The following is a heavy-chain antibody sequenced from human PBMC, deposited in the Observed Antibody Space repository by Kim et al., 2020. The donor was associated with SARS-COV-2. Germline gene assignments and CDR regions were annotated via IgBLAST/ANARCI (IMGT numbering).Heavy chain of an antibody. CDR3: ARLPGIAAEGSCYYYGM. Sequence: GGSLRLSCAASGFTFSSYAMHWVRQAPGKGLEWVAVISYDGSNKYYADSVKGRFTISRDNSKNTLYLQMNSLRAEDTAVYYCARLPGIAAEGSCYYYGM. V-gene: IGHV3-30-3*01. J-gene: IGHJ6*01. CDR1: GFTFSSYA. CDR2: ISYDGSNK. D-gene: IGHD6-13*01.